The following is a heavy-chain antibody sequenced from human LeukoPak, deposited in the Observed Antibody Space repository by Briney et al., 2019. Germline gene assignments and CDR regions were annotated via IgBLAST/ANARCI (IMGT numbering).Heavy chain of an antibody. CDR3: ARSRADYYDSSGSDDAFDI. J-gene: IGHJ3*02. CDR1: GGSISSGGYY. D-gene: IGHD3-22*01. V-gene: IGHV4-31*03. Sequence: SQTLSLTCTVSGGSISSGGYYWSWIRQHPGKGLEWIGYIYYSGSTYYNPSLKSRVTISVDTSKNQFSLKLSSVTAADTAVYYCARSRADYYDSSGSDDAFDIWGQGTMVTVSP. CDR2: IYYSGST.